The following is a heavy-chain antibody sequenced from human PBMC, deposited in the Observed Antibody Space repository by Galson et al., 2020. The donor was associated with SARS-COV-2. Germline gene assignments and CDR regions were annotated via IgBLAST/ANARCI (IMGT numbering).Heavy chain of an antibody. D-gene: IGHD2-15*01. Sequence: SCAASGFTFSSYAMHWVRQAPGKGLEWVAVISYDGSNKYYADSVKGRFTISRDNSKNTLYLQMNSLRAEDTAVYYCARDGARYFDYWGQGTLVTVSS. CDR1: GFTFSSYA. V-gene: IGHV3-30*04. J-gene: IGHJ4*02. CDR3: ARDGARYFDY. CDR2: ISYDGSNK.